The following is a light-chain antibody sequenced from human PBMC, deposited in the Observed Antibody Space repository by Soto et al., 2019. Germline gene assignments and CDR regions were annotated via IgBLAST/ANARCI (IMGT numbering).Light chain of an antibody. CDR1: HSISTY. CDR3: QQSYSSPRT. Sequence: DIQMTQSPSSLSASVGDRVSIACRASHSISTYLNWYQQKPGKAPNLLIYAAFNLQSGVPSRFSGSGSGTDFTLTISNLQPEDFATYYCQQSYSSPRTFDQGTKVEIK. CDR2: AAF. J-gene: IGKJ1*01. V-gene: IGKV1-39*01.